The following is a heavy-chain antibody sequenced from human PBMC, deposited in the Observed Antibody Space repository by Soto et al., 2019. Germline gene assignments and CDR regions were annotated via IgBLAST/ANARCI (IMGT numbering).Heavy chain of an antibody. Sequence: PGGSLRLSCAASGFTFSSYGMHWVRQAPGKGREWVAVISYDGSSKYYAGSVKGRFTISRDNSKNTLYLHTNTLRAEDTAVYYCAKDISGGSYYYGMDVWGQGTAVTVSS. CDR2: ISYDGSSK. CDR1: GFTFSSYG. V-gene: IGHV3-30*18. J-gene: IGHJ6*02. D-gene: IGHD3-10*01. CDR3: AKDISGGSYYYGMDV.